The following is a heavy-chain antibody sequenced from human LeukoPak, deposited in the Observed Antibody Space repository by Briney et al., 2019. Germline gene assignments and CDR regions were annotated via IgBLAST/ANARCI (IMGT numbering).Heavy chain of an antibody. D-gene: IGHD1-26*01. J-gene: IGHJ6*03. Sequence: ASVKVSCKASGYTFTNYGINWVRQAPGQGLEWMGWMNTNTGNPTYAQGFTGQFVFSLETSVSTAYLQISSLKAEDTAVYYCARGRGSSARLGYSYFYIDVWGKGTTVTVSS. CDR3: ARGRGSSARLGYSYFYIDV. CDR1: GYTFTNYG. V-gene: IGHV7-4-1*02. CDR2: MNTNTGNP.